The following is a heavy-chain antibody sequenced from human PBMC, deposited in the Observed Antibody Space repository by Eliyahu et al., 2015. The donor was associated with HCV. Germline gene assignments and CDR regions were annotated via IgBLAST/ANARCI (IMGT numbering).Heavy chain of an antibody. CDR2: IHYSGST. V-gene: IGHV4-59*01. Sequence: QVQLQESGPGLVQPSETLSLTCTVSDVSITTXYWSWIRQPPGKGLEWIGYIHYSGSTNYNPSLKSRVTISVDTSKXQFSXKLSSVTAADTAVYYCASGGGGIAVTGTGGWFDPWGQGTLVTVSS. J-gene: IGHJ5*02. D-gene: IGHD6-19*01. CDR3: ASGGGGIAVTGTGGWFDP. CDR1: DVSITTXY.